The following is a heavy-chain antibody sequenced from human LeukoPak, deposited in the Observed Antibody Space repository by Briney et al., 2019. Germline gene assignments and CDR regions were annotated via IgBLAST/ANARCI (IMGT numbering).Heavy chain of an antibody. Sequence: SETLSLTCTVSGGSISSYYWSWIRQPPGKGLEWIGYIYCSGSTNYNPSLKSRVTISVDTSKNQFSLKLSSVTAADTAVYYCARDHGATIDYWGQGTLVTVSS. V-gene: IGHV4-59*01. CDR3: ARDHGATIDY. J-gene: IGHJ4*02. CDR1: GGSISSYY. CDR2: IYCSGST. D-gene: IGHD5-12*01.